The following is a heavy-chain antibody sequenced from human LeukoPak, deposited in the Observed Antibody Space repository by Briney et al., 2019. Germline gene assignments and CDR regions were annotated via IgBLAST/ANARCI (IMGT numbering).Heavy chain of an antibody. D-gene: IGHD6-19*01. Sequence: GGSLRLSCAASGFTFSSYSMTWVRQAPGKGLEWVSSISSSSSYIYYADSVKGRFTISRDNAKNSLYLQMNSLRAEDTAVYYCARTSRIAVAGRRDDAFDIWGQGTMVTVSS. CDR1: GFTFSSYS. V-gene: IGHV3-21*01. CDR2: ISSSSSYI. J-gene: IGHJ3*02. CDR3: ARTSRIAVAGRRDDAFDI.